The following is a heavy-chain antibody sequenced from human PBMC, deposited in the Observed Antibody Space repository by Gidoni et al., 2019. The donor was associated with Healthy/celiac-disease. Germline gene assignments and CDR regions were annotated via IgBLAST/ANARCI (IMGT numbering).Heavy chain of an antibody. V-gene: IGHV1-2*04. CDR2: INPNSGGT. J-gene: IGHJ4*02. CDR1: GYTFTGYY. Sequence: QVQLVQSGAEVKKPGASVKVSCTASGYTFTGYYMPWVRQAPGQGLEWMGWINPNSGGTNYAQKFQGWVTMTRDTSISTAYMELSRLRSDDTAVYYCARARYDSSGYYFLLSDWGQGTLVTVSS. D-gene: IGHD3-22*01. CDR3: ARARYDSSGYYFLLSD.